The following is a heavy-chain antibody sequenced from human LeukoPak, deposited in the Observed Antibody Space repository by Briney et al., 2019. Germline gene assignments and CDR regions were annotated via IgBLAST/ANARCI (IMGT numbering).Heavy chain of an antibody. CDR2: INSDGSST. D-gene: IGHD4-17*01. CDR1: GFTFSSYW. Sequence: GGSLRLSCAASGFTFSSYWMHWVRQAPGKGLVWVSHINSDGSSTSYADSVKGRFTISRDNAKNTLYLQMNSLRAEDTAVYYCARDHDYGAAGAFDIWGQGTMVTVSS. V-gene: IGHV3-74*01. CDR3: ARDHDYGAAGAFDI. J-gene: IGHJ3*02.